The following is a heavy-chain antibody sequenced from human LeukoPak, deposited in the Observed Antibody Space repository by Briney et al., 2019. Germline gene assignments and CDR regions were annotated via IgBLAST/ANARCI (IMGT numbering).Heavy chain of an antibody. J-gene: IGHJ4*02. CDR3: AAQGVFSHGGY. D-gene: IGHD3-16*01. CDR2: IYSGGST. V-gene: IGHV3-53*01. Sequence: HPGGSLRRSCAASGFTVSNNYMSWVRQAPGKGLEWVSVIYSGGSTYYTDSVKGRFTISRDTSKNTLYLQMNSLRAEDTAVYYCAAQGVFSHGGYWGQGTLVTVSS. CDR1: GFTVSNNY.